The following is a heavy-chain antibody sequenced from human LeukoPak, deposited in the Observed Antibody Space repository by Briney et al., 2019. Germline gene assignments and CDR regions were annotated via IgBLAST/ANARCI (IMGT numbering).Heavy chain of an antibody. CDR3: GRVYSDSWPGYYFDN. J-gene: IGHJ4*02. Sequence: SETLSLTCGVYGGPFSGYYWSCIRQPPEKGLEWIGEINHSGNTNYNPSLKSRGTISPGTTKNQFSLRLSSVDAAYTALYYWGRVYSDSWPGYYFDNWGQGTLVTVSS. CDR2: INHSGNT. CDR1: GGPFSGYY. V-gene: IGHV4-34*01. D-gene: IGHD6-13*01.